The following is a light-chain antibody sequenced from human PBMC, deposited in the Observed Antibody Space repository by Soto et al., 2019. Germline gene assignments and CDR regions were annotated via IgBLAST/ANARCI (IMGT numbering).Light chain of an antibody. CDR1: QSISSW. CDR2: KAS. V-gene: IGKV1-5*03. Sequence: DIQMTQSPSTLSASVRDRVTITCRASQSISSWLAWYQQKPGKAPKLLIYKASSLESGVPSRFSGSGSGTEFTITISSLQSDDFATYYCQQYNSYPLTFGGGTKVEIK. J-gene: IGKJ4*01. CDR3: QQYNSYPLT.